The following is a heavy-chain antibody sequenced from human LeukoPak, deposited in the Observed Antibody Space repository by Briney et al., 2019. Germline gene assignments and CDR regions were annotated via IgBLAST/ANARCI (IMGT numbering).Heavy chain of an antibody. J-gene: IGHJ4*02. CDR2: IYYSGST. Sequence: SETLSLTCTVSGGSISSYYWSWIRQPPGKGLEWIGYIYYSGSTNYNPSLKSRVTISVDTSKNQFSLKLSSVTAADTAVYYCARGSSGSYHGAFDYWGQGTLVTVSS. V-gene: IGHV4-59*01. D-gene: IGHD1-26*01. CDR1: GGSISSYY. CDR3: ARGSSGSYHGAFDY.